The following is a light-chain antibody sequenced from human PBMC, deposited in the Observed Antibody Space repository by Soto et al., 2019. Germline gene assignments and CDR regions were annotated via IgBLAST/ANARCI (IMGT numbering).Light chain of an antibody. J-gene: IGLJ1*01. CDR3: CSYAGSSTYV. CDR1: SSDVGGYNL. V-gene: IGLV2-23*01. CDR2: EDN. Sequence: LTQPASVSGSPGQSITIFCTGTSSDVGGYNLVSWYQQHPGKAPILMIYEDNKRPSGVSSRFSGSKSGNTASLTISGLQAEDEAEYYCCSYAGSSTYVFGTGTKVNVL.